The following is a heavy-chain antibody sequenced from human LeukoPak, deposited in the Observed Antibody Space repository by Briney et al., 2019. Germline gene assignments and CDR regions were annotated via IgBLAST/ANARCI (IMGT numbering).Heavy chain of an antibody. V-gene: IGHV3-15*01. CDR2: IKSKSDGGTT. D-gene: IGHD6-19*01. CDR1: GFTFSNAW. CDR3: TTEDIAVTGIGLDY. J-gene: IGHJ4*02. Sequence: PGGSLRLSCAASGFTFSNAWMSGVRQSPGKGGEWVGRIKSKSDGGTTDNAAPVKGRFTISRDDSKNTLYLQMNSLKTEDTAVYYCTTEDIAVTGIGLDYWGQGTLVTVSS.